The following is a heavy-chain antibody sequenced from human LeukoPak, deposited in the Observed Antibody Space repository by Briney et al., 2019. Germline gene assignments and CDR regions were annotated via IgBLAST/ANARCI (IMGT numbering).Heavy chain of an antibody. V-gene: IGHV4-34*01. CDR2: INHSGST. J-gene: IGHJ4*02. Sequence: SETLSLTCAVYGGSFSGYYWSWIRQPPGKGLEWIGEINHSGSTNYNPSLKSRVTISVDTSKNQFSLRLSSVTAADTAVYYCAREAVGAIYFDYWGQGTLVTVSS. CDR1: GGSFSGYY. CDR3: AREAVGAIYFDY. D-gene: IGHD1-26*01.